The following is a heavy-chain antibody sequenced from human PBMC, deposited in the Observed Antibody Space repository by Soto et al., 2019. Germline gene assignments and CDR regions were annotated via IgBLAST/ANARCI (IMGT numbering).Heavy chain of an antibody. CDR3: AARTHYGFWRGYFPGVAVDI. Sequence: QMQLVQSGPDVKEPGTSVKVSCQASGFTVSDSAVPWVRQARGQPLEWIGYIVVGNGNTHFAQRFQERGTFSSYKIRWTADMEVTILRSVDTAVYYCAARTHYGFWRGYFPGVAVDIWGQGTKFTVSS. CDR1: GFTVSDSA. V-gene: IGHV1-58*01. CDR2: IVVGNGNT. J-gene: IGHJ3*02. D-gene: IGHD3-3*01.